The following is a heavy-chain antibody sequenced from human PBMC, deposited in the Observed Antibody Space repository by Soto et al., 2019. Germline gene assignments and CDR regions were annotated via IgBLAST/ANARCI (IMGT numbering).Heavy chain of an antibody. Sequence: GGSLRLSCAASGFTFSSYAMSWVRQAPGRGLEWVSTLIGGGGRTYYADSVKGRFTISRDNSNNTLYLQMNSLRAEDTAVYYCAKEQGLSGWDGDFDYWGQGTLVTVSS. CDR2: LIGGGGRT. D-gene: IGHD6-19*01. CDR1: GFTFSSYA. J-gene: IGHJ4*02. V-gene: IGHV3-23*01. CDR3: AKEQGLSGWDGDFDY.